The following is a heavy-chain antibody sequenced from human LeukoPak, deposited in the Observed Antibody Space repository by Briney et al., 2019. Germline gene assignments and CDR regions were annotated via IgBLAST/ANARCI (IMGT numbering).Heavy chain of an antibody. CDR1: GGSINSHSYY. Sequence: SETLSLTCTVSGGSINSHSYYWGWIRQPPGKGLEWIGSVYYDGTSYSNPSLKSRVGVFVDTSRDQFSLDLDFVTAADTALYYCVRHVSTYTSYFDSCGQGTLVSVSS. CDR2: VYYDGTS. V-gene: IGHV4-39*01. CDR3: VRHVSTYTSYFDS. J-gene: IGHJ4*02. D-gene: IGHD2-8*01.